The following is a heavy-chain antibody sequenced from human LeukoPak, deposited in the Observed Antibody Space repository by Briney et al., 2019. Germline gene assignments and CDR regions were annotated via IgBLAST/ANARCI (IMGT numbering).Heavy chain of an antibody. CDR1: GFTFSDYP. D-gene: IGHD3-22*01. J-gene: IGHJ4*02. Sequence: GGSLRLSCAASGFTFSDYPMHWVRQAPGKGLDWVAVISYDGSNKYYADSVKGRFTISRDNSKNTLYLQMNSLRAEDTAVYYCARASNYYHSNGQIYWGQGTLVTVSS. CDR2: ISYDGSNK. V-gene: IGHV3-30-3*01. CDR3: ARASNYYHSNGQIY.